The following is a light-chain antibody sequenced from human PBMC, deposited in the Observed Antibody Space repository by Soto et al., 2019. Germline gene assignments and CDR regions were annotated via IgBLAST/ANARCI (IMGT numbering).Light chain of an antibody. Sequence: QSALTQPRSVSGSPGQSVTISCTGTSSDVGGYNFVSWYRQHPGKAPKLIIYDVSKRPSGVPDRFSGSKSGNTASLTISGLQAEDEADYHCCSYAGSYTLWVFGGGTQLTAL. J-gene: IGLJ3*02. CDR3: CSYAGSYTLWV. CDR1: SSDVGGYNF. V-gene: IGLV2-11*01. CDR2: DVS.